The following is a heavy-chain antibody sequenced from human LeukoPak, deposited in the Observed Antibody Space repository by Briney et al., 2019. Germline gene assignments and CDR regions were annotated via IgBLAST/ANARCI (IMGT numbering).Heavy chain of an antibody. CDR3: ARAATEPYYDFWSGYLYDAFDI. V-gene: IGHV3-53*01. CDR1: GFTFSSYS. Sequence: GGSLRLSCAASGFTFSSYSMNWVRQAPGKGLEWVSVIYSGGSTYYADSVKGRFTISRDNSKNTLYLQMNSLRAEDTAVYYCARAATEPYYDFWSGYLYDAFDIWGQGTMVTVSS. CDR2: IYSGGST. J-gene: IGHJ3*02. D-gene: IGHD3-3*01.